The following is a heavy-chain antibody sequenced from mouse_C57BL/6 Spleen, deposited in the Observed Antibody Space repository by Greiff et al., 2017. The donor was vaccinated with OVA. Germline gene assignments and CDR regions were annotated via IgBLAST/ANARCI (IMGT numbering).Heavy chain of an antibody. J-gene: IGHJ1*03. CDR3: VREEGGDVYYGYFDV. Sequence: DVHLVESGGGLVQPKGSLKLSCAASGFSFNTYAMNWVRQAPGKGLEWVARIRSKSNNYATYYADSVKDRFTISRDDSESMLYLQMNNLKTEDTAMYYCVREEGGDVYYGYFDVWGTGTTVTVSS. CDR2: IRSKSNNYAT. V-gene: IGHV10-1*01. CDR1: GFSFNTYA.